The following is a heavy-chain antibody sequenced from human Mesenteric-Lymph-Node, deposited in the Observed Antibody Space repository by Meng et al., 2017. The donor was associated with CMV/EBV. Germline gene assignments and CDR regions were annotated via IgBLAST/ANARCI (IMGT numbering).Heavy chain of an antibody. J-gene: IGHJ4*02. CDR2: IYRGDNT. V-gene: IGHV3-66*01. Sequence: EVDLGESGCGLVQPGGSLRLSCAASGFNVRDKYMSWVRQAPGKGLEWVCIIYRGDNTYYIDSVKDRFTVSRDNSKNTMYLQMNSLRVEDTAVYYCTGDSVSNPNLDYWGQGTLVTVSS. D-gene: IGHD3-10*01. CDR1: GFNVRDKY. CDR3: TGDSVSNPNLDY.